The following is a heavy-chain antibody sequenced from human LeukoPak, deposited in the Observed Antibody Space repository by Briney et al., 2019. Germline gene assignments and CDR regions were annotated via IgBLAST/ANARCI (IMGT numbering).Heavy chain of an antibody. CDR2: ISSSSSYI. V-gene: IGHV3-21*01. D-gene: IGHD3-22*01. CDR1: GFTFSSYS. CDR3: VKGVGITLIVGPSGHDAFDI. Sequence: PGGSLRLSCAASGFTFSSYSMNWVRQAPGKGLEWVSSISSSSSYIYYADSVKGRFTISRDNSKNTLYLQMSSLRAEDTAVYYCVKGVGITLIVGPSGHDAFDIWGQGTMVTVSS. J-gene: IGHJ3*02.